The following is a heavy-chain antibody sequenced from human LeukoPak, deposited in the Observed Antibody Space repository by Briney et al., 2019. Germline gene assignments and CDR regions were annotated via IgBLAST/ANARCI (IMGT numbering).Heavy chain of an antibody. CDR1: GYSISSGYY. CDR2: IYHSGST. V-gene: IGHV4-38-2*02. Sequence: SETLSLTCTVSGYSISSGYYWGWIRQPPGKGLEWIGSIYHSGSTYYNPSLKSRVTISVDTSKNQFSLKLSSVTAADTAVYYCARGGPSTMVRGVMIEWGQGTLVTVSS. CDR3: ARGGPSTMVRGVMIE. J-gene: IGHJ4*02. D-gene: IGHD3-10*01.